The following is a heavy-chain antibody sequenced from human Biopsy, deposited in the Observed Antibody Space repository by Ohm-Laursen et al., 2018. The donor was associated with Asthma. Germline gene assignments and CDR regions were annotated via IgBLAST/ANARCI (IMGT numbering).Heavy chain of an antibody. CDR3: ASDFPKNYVRCNFQY. CDR1: GYSLTDLS. J-gene: IGHJ4*02. V-gene: IGHV1-24*01. D-gene: IGHD1-7*01. Sequence: SVSPSCQHSGYSLTDLSMHSVRLAPGQGLEWLGGHVLEEGGTVNARRFQGRVTMTEDTSTDTAYMELTSLSADDTAVYYCASDFPKNYVRCNFQYWGQGTLVTVSS. CDR2: HVLEEGGT.